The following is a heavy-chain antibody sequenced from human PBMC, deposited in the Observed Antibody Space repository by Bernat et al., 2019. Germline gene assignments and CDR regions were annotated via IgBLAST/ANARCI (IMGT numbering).Heavy chain of an antibody. J-gene: IGHJ4*02. CDR3: AKAQYYYDSSGYYYYFDY. D-gene: IGHD3-22*01. CDR2: RSGWGCGT. Sequence: EVQLLASGGGLVQRGGSLRLSCAASGFTFSSYAMSWVRQAPGKGLEWVSARSGWGCGTYYADTVQGRFSISRDNSKNTLYLQMNSMRAEDTAVYYCAKAQYYYDSSGYYYYFDYWGQGTLVTVSS. V-gene: IGHV3-23*01. CDR1: GFTFSSYA.